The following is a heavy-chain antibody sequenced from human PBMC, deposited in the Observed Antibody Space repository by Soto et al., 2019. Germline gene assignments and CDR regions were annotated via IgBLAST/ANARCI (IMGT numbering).Heavy chain of an antibody. D-gene: IGHD3-9*01. CDR3: ARVYRYDILTGYYFYGMDV. CDR1: GFTFSSYW. CDR2: INSDGSST. J-gene: IGHJ6*02. Sequence: RGSLRLSCAASGFTFSSYWMHWVRQAPGKGLVWVSRINSDGSSTSYADSVKGRFTISRDNAKNTLYLQMNSLRAEDTAVYYCARVYRYDILTGYYFYGMDVWGQGTTVPVSS. V-gene: IGHV3-74*01.